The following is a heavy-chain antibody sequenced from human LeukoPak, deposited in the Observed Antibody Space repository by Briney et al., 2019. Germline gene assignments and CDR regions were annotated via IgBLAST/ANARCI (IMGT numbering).Heavy chain of an antibody. CDR1: GGSITSDY. Sequence: PSETLSLTCTVSGGSITSDYWSWIRQPPGKGLEWIGFIYYSGSTTYSPSLKSRVTISVDTSKKHFSLGLSSVTAADTAVYYCARGSSSWPPFDPWGQGTLVTVSS. V-gene: IGHV4-59*01. D-gene: IGHD6-13*01. J-gene: IGHJ5*02. CDR3: ARGSSSWPPFDP. CDR2: IYYSGST.